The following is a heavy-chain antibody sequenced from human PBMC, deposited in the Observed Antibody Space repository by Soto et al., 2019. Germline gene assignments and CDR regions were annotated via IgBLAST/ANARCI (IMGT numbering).Heavy chain of an antibody. D-gene: IGHD2-15*01. Sequence: QITLKESGHTLVKPTQTLTLTCTFSGFSVGGSGVGVGWIRQPPGKALAGLGVIYWDDDKRYSSSLRNRITLTKDSSTNHVVLTLTNMAPEDAGTYDCAHSPDIVSPEAHGGFDIWGQGTRVPVS. CDR3: AHSPDIVSPEAHGGFDI. CDR1: GFSVGGSGVG. CDR2: IYWDDDK. V-gene: IGHV2-5*02. J-gene: IGHJ3*02.